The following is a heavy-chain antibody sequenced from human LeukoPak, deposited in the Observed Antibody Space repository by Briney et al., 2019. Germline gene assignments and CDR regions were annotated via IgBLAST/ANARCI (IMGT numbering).Heavy chain of an antibody. CDR3: ARAYSGSPVRYFDL. D-gene: IGHD5-18*01. J-gene: IGHJ2*01. CDR1: GYTFTSYD. CDR2: MNPKSGNT. V-gene: IGHV1-8*01. Sequence: ASLKVSCKASGYTFTSYDINWVRQATGQGLEWRGWMNPKSGNTGYAQKCQGRVTMTRNTSISTAYMELSSLRSEDTAVYYCARAYSGSPVRYFDLWGRGTLVTVSS.